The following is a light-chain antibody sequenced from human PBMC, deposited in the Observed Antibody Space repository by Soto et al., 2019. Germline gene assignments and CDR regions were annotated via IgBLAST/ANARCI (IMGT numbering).Light chain of an antibody. CDR1: SSDIGGYNY. Sequence: QPVLTQPASVSGSPGQSITISCTGTSSDIGGYNYVSWYQQHPGKAPKLIIYEVANRPSGVSNRFSGSKSDNTASLTISGLQAEDEADYYCSSYASTSTQLFGRGTKLTVL. J-gene: IGLJ2*01. CDR2: EVA. V-gene: IGLV2-14*01. CDR3: SSYASTSTQL.